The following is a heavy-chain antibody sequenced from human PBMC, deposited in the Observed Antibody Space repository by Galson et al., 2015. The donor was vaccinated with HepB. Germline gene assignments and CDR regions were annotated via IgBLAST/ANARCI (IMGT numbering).Heavy chain of an antibody. CDR2: ISGYNGNT. J-gene: IGHJ4*01. Sequence: SVKVSCKASGYTFNSYGISWVRQAPGQGFEWMGWISGYNGNTNYAENFQGRVTLTTDPSTSTAYLELRSLRSDDTAVFYCARTAGGWWNGYYTYFDYWGQEPWSPSPQ. V-gene: IGHV1-18*01. D-gene: IGHD3-3*01. CDR3: ARTAGGWWNGYYTYFDY. CDR1: GYTFNSYG.